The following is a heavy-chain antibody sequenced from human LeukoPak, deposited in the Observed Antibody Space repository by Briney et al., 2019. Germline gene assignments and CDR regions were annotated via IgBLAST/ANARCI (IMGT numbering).Heavy chain of an antibody. J-gene: IGHJ6*03. CDR3: AKDRCSNGIGCYYYYMDV. CDR2: ISGNGAST. Sequence: PGGSLRLSCAASGFTFSNYALNWVRQAPGKGLEWVSAISGNGASTYYADSVKGRFTISRDSSKNILYLQMNSLRAEDTAVYYCAKDRCSNGIGCYYYYMDVWGKGTTVTISS. V-gene: IGHV3-23*01. CDR1: GFTFSNYA. D-gene: IGHD2-8*01.